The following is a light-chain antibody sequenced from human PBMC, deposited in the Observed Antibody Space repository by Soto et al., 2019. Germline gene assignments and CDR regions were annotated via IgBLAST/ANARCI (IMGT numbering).Light chain of an antibody. Sequence: DIQMTQSPSTLSASVGDRVTITCRASQSISSWLAWYQQKPGKAPKLLSYKASSLESGVPSRFSSSGSGTEFNLTISSLQPDDFATYYCQQYNSYTFGQGTKLEIK. CDR3: QQYNSYT. CDR1: QSISSW. J-gene: IGKJ2*01. CDR2: KAS. V-gene: IGKV1-5*03.